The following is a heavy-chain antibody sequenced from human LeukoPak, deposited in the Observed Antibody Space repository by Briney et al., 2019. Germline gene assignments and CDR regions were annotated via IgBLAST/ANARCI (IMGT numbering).Heavy chain of an antibody. J-gene: IGHJ4*02. V-gene: IGHV3-23*01. CDR2: ISGSGGST. D-gene: IGHD1-26*01. CDR3: AKDFSIVGATRFDY. Sequence: GGSLRLSCAASGFPFSSYSMTWVRQAPGKGLEWVSAISGSGGSTYYADSVKGRFTISRDNSKNTLYLQMNSLRAEDTAVYYCAKDFSIVGATRFDYWGQGTLVTVSS. CDR1: GFPFSSYS.